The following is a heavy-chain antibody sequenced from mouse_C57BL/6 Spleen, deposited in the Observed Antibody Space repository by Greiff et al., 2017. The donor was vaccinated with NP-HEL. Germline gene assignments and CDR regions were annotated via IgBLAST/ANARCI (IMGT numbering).Heavy chain of an antibody. J-gene: IGHJ3*01. Sequence: VQLQQPGAELVRPGSSVKLSCKASGYTFTSYWMDWVKQRPGQGLEWIGNIYPSDSETHYNQKFKDKATLTVDKSSSTAYMQLSSLTSEDSAVYYCARRLIATVVATDWGQGTLVTVSA. CDR2: IYPSDSET. V-gene: IGHV1-61*01. CDR3: ARRLIATVVATD. D-gene: IGHD1-1*01. CDR1: GYTFTSYW.